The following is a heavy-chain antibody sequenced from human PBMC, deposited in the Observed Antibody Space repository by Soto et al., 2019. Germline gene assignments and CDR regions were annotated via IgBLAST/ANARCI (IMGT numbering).Heavy chain of an antibody. J-gene: IGHJ6*02. CDR1: GYTFTSYG. Sequence: ASVKVSCKASGYTFTSYGISWVRQAPGQGLEWMGWISAYNGNTNYAQKLQGRVTMTTDTSTSTAYMELRSLRSDDTAVYYCARDRAAAGTYYYYGMDVWGQGTTVTVSS. V-gene: IGHV1-18*04. CDR3: ARDRAAAGTYYYYGMDV. CDR2: ISAYNGNT. D-gene: IGHD6-13*01.